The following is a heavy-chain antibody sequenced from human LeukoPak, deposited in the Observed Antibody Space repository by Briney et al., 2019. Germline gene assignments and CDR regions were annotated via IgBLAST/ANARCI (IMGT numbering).Heavy chain of an antibody. CDR1: GGSISSGGYY. CDR2: TYYSGST. V-gene: IGHV4-31*03. D-gene: IGHD4-17*01. J-gene: IGHJ4*02. Sequence: PSQTLSLTCTVSGGSISSGGYYWSWIRQHPGKGLEWIGYTYYSGSTYYNPSLKSRVTISVDTSKNQFSLKLSSVTAADTAVYYCARLSGDPEWYFDYWGQGTLVTVSS. CDR3: ARLSGDPEWYFDY.